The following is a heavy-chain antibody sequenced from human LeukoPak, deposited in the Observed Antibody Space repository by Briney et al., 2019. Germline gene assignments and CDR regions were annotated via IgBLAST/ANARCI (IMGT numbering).Heavy chain of an antibody. J-gene: IGHJ4*02. Sequence: GGSLRLSCAASGFTFSSYSMNWVRQAPGKGLEWVSSISSSSSYIYYADSVKGRFTISRDNAKNSLYLQMNSLRAEDTAVYYCARDPRFDDFWSGYCDHWGQGTLVTVSS. D-gene: IGHD3-3*01. CDR2: ISSSSSYI. V-gene: IGHV3-21*01. CDR1: GFTFSSYS. CDR3: ARDPRFDDFWSGYCDH.